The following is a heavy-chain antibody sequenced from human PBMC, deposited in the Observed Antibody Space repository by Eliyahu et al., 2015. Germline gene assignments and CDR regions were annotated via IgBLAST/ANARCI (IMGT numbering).Heavy chain of an antibody. CDR2: IYHSGST. Sequence: QVQLQESGPGLVKPSETLSLTCAVSGYSISSGYYWGWIRQPPGKGLEWIGSIYHSGSTYYNPSLKSRVTISVDTSKNQFSLKLSSVTAADTAVYYCARVGVGATLDYWGQGTLVTVSS. V-gene: IGHV4-38-2*01. D-gene: IGHD1-26*01. J-gene: IGHJ4*02. CDR3: ARVGVGATLDY. CDR1: GYSISSGYY.